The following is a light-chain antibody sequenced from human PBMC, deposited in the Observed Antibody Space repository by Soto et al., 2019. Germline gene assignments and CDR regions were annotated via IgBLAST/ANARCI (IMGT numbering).Light chain of an antibody. J-gene: IGKJ1*01. Sequence: IVLTHAPGTLSLSPVERATLSCRASQSVSSSYLAWYQQKPGQAPRLLIYCASSRATGIPDRFSGSGSGTDFTLTISRLEPEDFAVYYCQQYGSSPWTFGQGTKVDNK. CDR1: QSVSSSY. CDR3: QQYGSSPWT. V-gene: IGKV3-20*01. CDR2: CAS.